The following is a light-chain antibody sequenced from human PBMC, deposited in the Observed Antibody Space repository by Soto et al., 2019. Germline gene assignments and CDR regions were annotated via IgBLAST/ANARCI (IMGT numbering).Light chain of an antibody. CDR3: QQYGSSPIT. J-gene: IGKJ5*01. CDR1: QSVSSSTY. V-gene: IGKV3-20*01. CDR2: DAS. Sequence: EIVLTQSPGTLSLSPVERATFTCRASQSVSSSTYLAWYQQKPGQAPRLLIYDASSRATGIPDRFSGSGSGKDFTLTIGRLEPEDFAVYYCQQYGSSPITFGQGTRLETK.